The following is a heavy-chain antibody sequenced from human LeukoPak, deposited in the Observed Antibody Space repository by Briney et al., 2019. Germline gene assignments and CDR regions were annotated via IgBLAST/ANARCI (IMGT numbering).Heavy chain of an antibody. Sequence: SETLSLTCAVYGGSFSGYYWSWIRQPPGKGLEWIGEINHSGSTNYNPSLKSRATISVDTSKNQFSLKLSSVTAADTAVYYCARPSYDFGFGNWFDPWGQGTLVTVSS. CDR1: GGSFSGYY. CDR2: INHSGST. J-gene: IGHJ5*02. CDR3: ARPSYDFGFGNWFDP. V-gene: IGHV4-34*01. D-gene: IGHD3-3*01.